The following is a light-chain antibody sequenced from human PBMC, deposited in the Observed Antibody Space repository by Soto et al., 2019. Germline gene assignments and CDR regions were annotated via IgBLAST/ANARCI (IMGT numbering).Light chain of an antibody. J-gene: IGKJ4*01. CDR2: GSS. CDR3: QQYNNWGLS. V-gene: IGKV3D-15*01. CDR1: ENVGTN. Sequence: IVMTQSPATLSVSPGEGVTLSCRASENVGTNVAWYQQKPGQAPRLLIYGSSTRATGIPATFSGSGSGTEFTLTISSLQSEESAVYYCQQYNNWGLSFGGGIKVDIK.